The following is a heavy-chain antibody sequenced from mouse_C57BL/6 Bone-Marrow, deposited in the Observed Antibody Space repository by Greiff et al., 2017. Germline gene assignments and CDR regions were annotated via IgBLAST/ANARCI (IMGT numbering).Heavy chain of an antibody. Sequence: QVQLKESGAELARPGASVKLSCKASGYTFTSYGISWVKQRPGQGLEWIGEIYPRSGNTYYNEKFKGRATLTADKSSSTAYMELRSLPSEDSAVYFCARFAAQATGYWGQGTTLTVSS. CDR3: ARFAAQATGY. D-gene: IGHD3-2*02. CDR1: GYTFTSYG. CDR2: IYPRSGNT. J-gene: IGHJ2*01. V-gene: IGHV1-81*01.